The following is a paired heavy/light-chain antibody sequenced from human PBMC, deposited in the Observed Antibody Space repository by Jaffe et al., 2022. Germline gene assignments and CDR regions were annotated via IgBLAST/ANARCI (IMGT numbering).Light chain of an antibody. CDR3: QVWDSSSDHRDVV. Sequence: SYVLTQPPSVSVAPGQTARITCGGNNIGSKSVHWYQQKPGQAPVLVVYDDSDRPSGIPERFSGSNSGNTATLTISRVEAGDEADYYCQVWDSSSDHRDVVFGGGTKLTVL. J-gene: IGLJ2*01. CDR1: NIGSKS. V-gene: IGLV3-21*02. CDR2: DDS.
Heavy chain of an antibody. CDR3: AHRLRYCSSTSCYRDDAFDI. J-gene: IGHJ3*02. Sequence: QITLKESGPTLVKPTQTLTLTCTFSGFSLSTSGVGVGWIRQPPGKALEWLALIYWNDDKRYSPSLKSRLTITKDTSKNQVVLTMTNMDPVDTATYYCAHRLRYCSSTSCYRDDAFDIWGQGTMVTVSS. CDR2: IYWNDDK. CDR1: GFSLSTSGVG. D-gene: IGHD2-2*02. V-gene: IGHV2-5*01.